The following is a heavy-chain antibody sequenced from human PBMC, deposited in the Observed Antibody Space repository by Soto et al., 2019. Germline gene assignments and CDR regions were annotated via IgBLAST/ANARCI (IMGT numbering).Heavy chain of an antibody. D-gene: IGHD2-8*01. CDR2: ISGSGGST. CDR1: GFTFSSYA. Sequence: EVQLLESGGGLVQPGGSLRLSCVASGFTFSSYAMSWVRQAPGRGLEWVSAISGSGGSTYYADSVKGRFTISRDNSKNTLYLQMNSLRAEDTAVYYCAKDRSFRVYEDWGQGTLVTVSS. CDR3: AKDRSFRVYED. J-gene: IGHJ4*02. V-gene: IGHV3-23*01.